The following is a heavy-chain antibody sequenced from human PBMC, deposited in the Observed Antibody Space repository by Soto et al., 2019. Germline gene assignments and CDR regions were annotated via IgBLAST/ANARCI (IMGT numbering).Heavy chain of an antibody. CDR1: GGSISSGGYY. D-gene: IGHD1-26*01. J-gene: IGHJ6*02. CDR3: ARDPGLIVGATRYYYYGMDV. V-gene: IGHV4-31*03. CDR2: IYYSGST. Sequence: QVQLQESGPGLVKPSQTLSLTCTVSGGSISSGGYYWSWIRQHPGKGLEWIGYIYYSGSTYYNPSLKSRVTIAVDTSKNQFSLKLSSVTAADTAVYYCARDPGLIVGATRYYYYGMDVWGQGTTVTVSS.